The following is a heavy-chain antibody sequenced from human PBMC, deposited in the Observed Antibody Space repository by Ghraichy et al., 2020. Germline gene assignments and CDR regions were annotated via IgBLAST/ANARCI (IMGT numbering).Heavy chain of an antibody. Sequence: SQTLSLTCAVYGGSFSGYYWSWIRQPPGKGLEWIGEIKHSGSTNYNPSLKSRVTISVDTSKNQFSLKLSSVTAADTAVYYCARVRRTPFGVVIIDRALDYWGQGTLVTVSS. CDR1: GGSFSGYY. CDR2: IKHSGST. D-gene: IGHD3-3*01. J-gene: IGHJ4*02. CDR3: ARVRRTPFGVVIIDRALDY. V-gene: IGHV4-34*01.